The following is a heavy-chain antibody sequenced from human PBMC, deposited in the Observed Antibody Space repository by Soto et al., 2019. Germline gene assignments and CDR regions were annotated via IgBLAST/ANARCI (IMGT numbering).Heavy chain of an antibody. CDR2: IDWADDK. D-gene: IGHD3-10*01. CDR3: VFYYGPGDKDLLSFGTRGSSDP. Sequence: GSGPTLVNPTQTLTLTCTFSGFSLTTSGMCVSWIRQPPGKALEWLALIDWADDKYYSTSLKTRLTISKDTSKNQVVLTMTNVDLVDTPPYFCVFYYGPGDKDLLSFGTRGSSDP. J-gene: IGHJ5*02. V-gene: IGHV2-70*13. CDR1: GFSLTTSGMC.